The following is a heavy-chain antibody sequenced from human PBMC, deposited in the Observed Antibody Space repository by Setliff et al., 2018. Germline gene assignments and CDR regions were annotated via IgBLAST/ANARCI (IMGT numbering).Heavy chain of an antibody. J-gene: IGHJ4*02. CDR1: GGSISSHY. CDR3: ARDAGGTIRIAVFDY. D-gene: IGHD3-16*01. V-gene: IGHV4-59*11. Sequence: PSLTCTVSGGSISSHYWSWLRQPPGKGLEWIGSIYYSGSTNYNPSLKSRVTISVDTSKNQVSLKLSSVTAADTAVYYCARDAGGTIRIAVFDYWGQGTLVTVSS. CDR2: IYYSGST.